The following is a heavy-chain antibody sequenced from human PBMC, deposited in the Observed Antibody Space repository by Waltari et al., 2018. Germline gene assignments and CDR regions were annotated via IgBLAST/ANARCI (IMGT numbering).Heavy chain of an antibody. Sequence: QVQLVESGGGVVHPGRSLRLSCEASGFTFSYHAMHWVRQAPGRGREWVAGISDDGSDEYYADAVRCRFTISRDDSKDTVNLQMNSLRPEDTAVYYCARDGPLQIQSWYSFDYWGQGTLVTVSS. D-gene: IGHD5-18*01. V-gene: IGHV3-30*07. CDR2: ISDDGSDE. CDR3: ARDGPLQIQSWYSFDY. CDR1: GFTFSYHA. J-gene: IGHJ4*02.